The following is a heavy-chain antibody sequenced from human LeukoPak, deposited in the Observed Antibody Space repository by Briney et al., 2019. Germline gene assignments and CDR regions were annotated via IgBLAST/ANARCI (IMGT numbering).Heavy chain of an antibody. D-gene: IGHD1-26*01. CDR1: GFTFSTYG. J-gene: IGHJ4*02. CDR3: ARTGGSQGGNY. Sequence: GGSLRLSCTASGFTFSTYGMHWVRQAPGKGLEWVTLISYDGSTKYYSDSVKGRFTLSRDNSKNTLYLQMNSLRAEDTAVYYCARTGGSQGGNYWGQGTLVTVSS. V-gene: IGHV3-30*03. CDR2: ISYDGSTK.